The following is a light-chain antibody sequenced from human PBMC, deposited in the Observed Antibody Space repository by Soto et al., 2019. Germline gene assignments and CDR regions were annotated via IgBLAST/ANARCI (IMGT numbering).Light chain of an antibody. CDR2: CAS. CDR3: QQYGSSTT. V-gene: IGKV3-20*01. J-gene: IGKJ5*01. CDR1: QSVSSSY. Sequence: EIVLTHSPGTLSLSPGERATLSCRASQSVSSSYLSWYQQKPGQAPRLLIYCASSRATGIQDRFSGSGSGTDFTLSITRREPEDFEVYYFQQYGSSTTFGQGTRLEIK.